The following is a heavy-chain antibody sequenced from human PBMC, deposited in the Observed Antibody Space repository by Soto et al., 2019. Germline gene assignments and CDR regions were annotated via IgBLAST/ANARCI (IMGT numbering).Heavy chain of an antibody. D-gene: IGHD2-8*01. CDR2: ISYDGSNK. J-gene: IGHJ6*02. V-gene: IGHV3-30*18. Sequence: QVQLVESGGGVLQPGRSLTLSCAASGFTFSSYGMHWVRQAPGNRLEWVAVISYDGSNKYYADSVKSRFTISRDNSKNTLQLPMNSPRVEERAVYYCAKDMLRPGRAYGMDVWGQGTTVSVAS. CDR1: GFTFSSYG. CDR3: AKDMLRPGRAYGMDV.